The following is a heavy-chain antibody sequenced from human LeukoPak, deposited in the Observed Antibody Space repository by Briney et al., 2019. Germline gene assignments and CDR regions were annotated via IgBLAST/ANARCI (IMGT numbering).Heavy chain of an antibody. CDR3: ARGVRDGYNSPTYYFDY. CDR1: GGSLSSYY. J-gene: IGHJ4*02. Sequence: SETLSLTCTVSGGSLSSYYWSWIRQPAGKGLEWIGRIYTSGSTNYNPSLKSRVTMSVDTSKNQFSLKLSSVTAADTAVYYCARGVRDGYNSPTYYFDYWGQGTLVTVSS. V-gene: IGHV4-4*07. CDR2: IYTSGST. D-gene: IGHD5-24*01.